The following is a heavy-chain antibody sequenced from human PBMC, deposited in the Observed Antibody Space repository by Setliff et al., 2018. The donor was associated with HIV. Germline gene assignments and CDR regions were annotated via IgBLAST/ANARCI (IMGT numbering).Heavy chain of an antibody. CDR2: IYTSGST. Sequence: PSKTLSLTCTVSGGSISSGSYYWSWIRQPAGKGLEWIGRIYTSGSTNYNPSLKSRVTISVDTSKNQFSLKLSSVTAADTAVYYCARDRELARHYYYGMDVWGQGTTVTVSS. J-gene: IGHJ6*02. V-gene: IGHV4-61*02. CDR1: GGSISSGSYY. CDR3: ARDRELARHYYYGMDV. D-gene: IGHD6-6*01.